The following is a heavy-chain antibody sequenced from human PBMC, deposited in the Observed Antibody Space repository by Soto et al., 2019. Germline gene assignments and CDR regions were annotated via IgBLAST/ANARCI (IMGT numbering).Heavy chain of an antibody. CDR2: ISSSGSTI. D-gene: IGHD5-12*01. V-gene: IGHV3-48*03. CDR3: ARELHLVEMATIPSAEYFQH. J-gene: IGHJ1*01. CDR1: GFTFSSDE. Sequence: PGGSLSLSCAASGFTFSSDEMNWVRQARGKWLEWVSYISSSGSTIYYADSVKGRFTISRDNAKNSLYLQMNSLRAEDTAVYYCARELHLVEMATIPSAEYFQHWGQGTLVTVSS.